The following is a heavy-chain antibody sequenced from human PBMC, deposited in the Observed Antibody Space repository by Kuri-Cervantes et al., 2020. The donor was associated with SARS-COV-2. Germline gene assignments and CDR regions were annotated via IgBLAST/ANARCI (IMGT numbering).Heavy chain of an antibody. CDR3: ARGVGSSWYVDDAFDI. J-gene: IGHJ3*02. Sequence: SVKVSCKASGGTFSSYAISWVRQAPGQGLEWMGGIIPIFGTANYAQKFQGRVTITTDESTSTAYMELSSLRSEDAAVYYCARGVGSSWYVDDAFDIWGQGTMVTVSS. D-gene: IGHD6-13*01. CDR2: IIPIFGTA. V-gene: IGHV1-69*05. CDR1: GGTFSSYA.